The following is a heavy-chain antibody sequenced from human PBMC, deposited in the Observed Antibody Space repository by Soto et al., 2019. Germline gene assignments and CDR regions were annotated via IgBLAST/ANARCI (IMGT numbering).Heavy chain of an antibody. CDR2: ISGSGGST. CDR3: ARAWIQLWFIGMDV. V-gene: IGHV3-23*01. J-gene: IGHJ6*02. Sequence: TGGSLRLSCAASGFTFSSYAMSWVRQAPGKGLEWVSAISGSGGSTYYADSVKGRFTISRDNSKNTLYLQMNSLRAEDTAVYYCARAWIQLWFIGMDVWGQGTTVTVSS. D-gene: IGHD5-18*01. CDR1: GFTFSSYA.